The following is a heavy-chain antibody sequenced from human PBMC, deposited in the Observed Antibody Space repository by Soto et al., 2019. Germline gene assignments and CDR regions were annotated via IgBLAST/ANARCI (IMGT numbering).Heavy chain of an antibody. V-gene: IGHV4-34*01. Sequence: SETLSLTYAVYGGSFSGYYWIWSRQPPGKGMEWIGEINHSGSTNYNPSLKSRVTISVDTSKNQFSLKLSSVTAADTAVYYCARGITMVRGFILRRSYYGMVVWGQGTTGTVFS. J-gene: IGHJ6*02. CDR2: INHSGST. CDR3: ARGITMVRGFILRRSYYGMVV. D-gene: IGHD3-10*01. CDR1: GGSFSGYY.